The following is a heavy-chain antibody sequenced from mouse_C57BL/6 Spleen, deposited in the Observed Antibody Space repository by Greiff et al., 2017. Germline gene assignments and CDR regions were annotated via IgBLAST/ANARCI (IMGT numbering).Heavy chain of an antibody. CDR1: GYTFTSYD. CDR3: ARAGIYFLGDFDY. D-gene: IGHD2-1*01. CDR2: IYPRDGST. J-gene: IGHJ2*01. V-gene: IGHV1-85*01. Sequence: VQLQQSGPELVKPGASVKLSCKASGYTFTSYDINWVKQRPGQGLEWIGWIYPRDGSTTYNEKFKGKATLTVDTSSSTAYMELHSLTSEDSAVYFCARAGIYFLGDFDYWGQGTTLTVSS.